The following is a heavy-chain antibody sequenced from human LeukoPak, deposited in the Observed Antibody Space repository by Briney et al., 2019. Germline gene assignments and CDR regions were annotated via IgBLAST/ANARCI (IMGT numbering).Heavy chain of an antibody. CDR3: ATLGHPFDY. V-gene: IGHV3-48*03. CDR2: ISSDGGTE. J-gene: IGHJ4*02. CDR1: GFTFSNFA. Sequence: GGSLRLSCAASGFTFSNFAMNWVRQAPGKGLEWISYISSDGGTELYADSVRGRFTISRDNAKNSLYLQMNSPTAEDTAVYYCATLGHPFDYWGQGRLVTVSS.